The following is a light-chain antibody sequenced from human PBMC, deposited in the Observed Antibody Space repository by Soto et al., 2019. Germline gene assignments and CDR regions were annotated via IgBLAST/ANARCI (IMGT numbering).Light chain of an antibody. CDR1: QTITGN. V-gene: IGKV1-39*01. Sequence: DIQMTQSPSSLSASVGDRVTITCRASQTITGNLNWYQQRPGKAPKLLIYAASSLQSGVPSRFSGSGSGTDFSLTINSLQPEDFATYYCQQSHGIPYTFGQGTKLEIK. CDR2: AAS. J-gene: IGKJ2*01. CDR3: QQSHGIPYT.